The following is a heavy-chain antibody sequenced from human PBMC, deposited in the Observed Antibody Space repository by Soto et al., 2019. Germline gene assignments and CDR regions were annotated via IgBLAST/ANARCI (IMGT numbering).Heavy chain of an antibody. CDR1: GGTFSSYA. J-gene: IGHJ4*02. Sequence: SVKVSCKASGGTFSSYAISWVRQAPGQGLEWMGGIIPIFGTANYAQKFQGRVTITADESTSTAYMELSSLRSEDTAVYYCARTPDSGYSGYAYYFDYWGQGTLVTVS. V-gene: IGHV1-69*13. D-gene: IGHD5-12*01. CDR3: ARTPDSGYSGYAYYFDY. CDR2: IIPIFGTA.